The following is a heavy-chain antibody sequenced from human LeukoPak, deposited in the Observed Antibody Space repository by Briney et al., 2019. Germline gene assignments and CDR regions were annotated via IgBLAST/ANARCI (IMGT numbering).Heavy chain of an antibody. CDR1: GFTFGSYE. D-gene: IGHD3-10*01. CDR3: ARVDYGSGSYDY. V-gene: IGHV3-48*03. Sequence: GGSLRLSCAASGFTFGSYEMNWVRQAPGKGLEWVSYISSSGSTIYYADSVKGRFTISRDNAKNSLYLQMNSLRAEDTAVYYCARVDYGSGSYDYWGQGTLVTVSS. CDR2: ISSSGSTI. J-gene: IGHJ4*02.